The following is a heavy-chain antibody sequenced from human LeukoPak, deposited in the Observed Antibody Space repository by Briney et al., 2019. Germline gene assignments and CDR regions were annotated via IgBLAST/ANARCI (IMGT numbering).Heavy chain of an antibody. CDR1: GGSISSSSYY. D-gene: IGHD6-19*01. Sequence: EPSETLSLTCTVSGGSISSSSYYWGWIRQPPGKGLEWIGSIYYSGSTYYNPSLKSRVTISVDTSKNQFSLKLSSVTAADTAVYYCARRAVAGTEMDVWGKGTTATVSS. J-gene: IGHJ6*04. V-gene: IGHV4-39*07. CDR3: ARRAVAGTEMDV. CDR2: IYYSGST.